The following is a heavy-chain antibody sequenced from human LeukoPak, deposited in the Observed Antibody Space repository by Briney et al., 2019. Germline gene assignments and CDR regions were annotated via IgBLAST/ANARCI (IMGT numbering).Heavy chain of an antibody. V-gene: IGHV3-23*01. D-gene: IGHD5-18*01. Sequence: GGSLRLSCAASGFTFSNYAMSWVRQAPGKGLAWVSSFSGSGGSTYYADSVKGRFTISRDNSKNTLYLQMNSLRAEDTAVYYCARNKKGDRYTYGHDYWGQGTLVTVSS. J-gene: IGHJ4*02. CDR1: GFTFSNYA. CDR2: FSGSGGST. CDR3: ARNKKGDRYTYGHDY.